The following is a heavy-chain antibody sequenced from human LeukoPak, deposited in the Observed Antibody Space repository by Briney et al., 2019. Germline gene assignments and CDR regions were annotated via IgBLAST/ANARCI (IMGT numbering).Heavy chain of an antibody. Sequence: GGSLRLSCAASGFTFRVYSMSWVRQAPGKGLEWVSVIYSGGSTFYADSVKGRFTISRDNSKNTLYLQMNSLRAEDTAVYYCARDGTTAVDYWGQGTLVTVSS. CDR1: GFTFRVYS. J-gene: IGHJ4*02. D-gene: IGHD4-23*01. CDR2: IYSGGST. CDR3: ARDGTTAVDY. V-gene: IGHV3-66*01.